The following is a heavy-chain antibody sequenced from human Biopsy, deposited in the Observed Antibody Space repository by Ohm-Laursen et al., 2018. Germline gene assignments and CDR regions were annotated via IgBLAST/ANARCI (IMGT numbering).Heavy chain of an antibody. CDR2: IASSGGTT. D-gene: IGHD3-22*01. Sequence: SLRLSCTASGFHFSDYYMSWIRQAPGKGLEWISYIASSGGTTYFVDSVKGRFTISKDNAEKSLYLQMNILRAEDTAVYYCARDTPETYDYDNDDNSPFPRRYIDYWGQGTLVTVSS. CDR3: ARDTPETYDYDNDDNSPFPRRYIDY. V-gene: IGHV3-11*01. J-gene: IGHJ4*02. CDR1: GFHFSDYY.